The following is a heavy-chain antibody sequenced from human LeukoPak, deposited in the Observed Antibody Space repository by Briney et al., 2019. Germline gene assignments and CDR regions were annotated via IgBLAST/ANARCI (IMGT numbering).Heavy chain of an antibody. CDR1: GFTFSTYS. V-gene: IGHV3-21*01. CDR2: ISSSINYI. J-gene: IGHJ4*02. CDR3: ARDLGIAARPTFDY. Sequence: GGSLRLSCAASGFTFSTYSMNWVRQAPGEGLEWVSSISSSINYIYYADSVKGRFTISRDNAKNSLYLQMNSLRAEDTAVYYCARDLGIAARPTFDYWGQGTLVTVSS. D-gene: IGHD6-6*01.